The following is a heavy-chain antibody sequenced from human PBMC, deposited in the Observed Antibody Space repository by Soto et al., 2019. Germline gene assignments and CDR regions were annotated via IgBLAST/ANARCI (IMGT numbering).Heavy chain of an antibody. CDR2: INPNSGGT. J-gene: IGHJ4*02. CDR3: ARSIVVVTALDY. Sequence: ASVKVSCKASGYTFTGYYMHWVRQAPGQGLEWMGWINPNSGGTNYAQKFQGRVTITRDTSASTAYMELSSLRSEDTAVYYCARSIVVVTALDYWGQGTLVTVSS. V-gene: IGHV1-2*02. D-gene: IGHD2-21*02. CDR1: GYTFTGYY.